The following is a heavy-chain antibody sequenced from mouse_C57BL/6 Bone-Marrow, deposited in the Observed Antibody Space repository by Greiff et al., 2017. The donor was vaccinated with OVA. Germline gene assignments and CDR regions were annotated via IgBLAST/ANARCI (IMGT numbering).Heavy chain of an antibody. CDR2: IDPEDGET. CDR1: GYTFTSYW. V-gene: IGHV14-2*01. Sequence: VQLQQPGAELVKPGASVKLSCKASGYTFTSYWMHWVKQRTEQGLEWIGRIDPEDGETKYAPKFQGKATITADTSSNTAYLQLSSLTSEDTAVYYCARSGSSYGFAYWGQGTLVTVSA. J-gene: IGHJ3*01. D-gene: IGHD1-1*01. CDR3: ARSGSSYGFAY.